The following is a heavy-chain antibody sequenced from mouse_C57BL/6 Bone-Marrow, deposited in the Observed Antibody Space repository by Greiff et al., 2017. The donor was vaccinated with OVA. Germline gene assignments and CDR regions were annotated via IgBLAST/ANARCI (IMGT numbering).Heavy chain of an antibody. Sequence: QVQLQQPGTELVKPGASVKLSCKASGYTFTSYWMHWVKQRPGQGLEWIGNINPSNGGTNYNEKFKSKATLTVDTSSSTAYMQLSSLTSEDSAVYYCARDDNDEGYAMDYWGQGTSVTVSS. CDR1: GYTFTSYW. J-gene: IGHJ4*01. CDR2: INPSNGGT. D-gene: IGHD2-4*01. CDR3: ARDDNDEGYAMDY. V-gene: IGHV1-53*01.